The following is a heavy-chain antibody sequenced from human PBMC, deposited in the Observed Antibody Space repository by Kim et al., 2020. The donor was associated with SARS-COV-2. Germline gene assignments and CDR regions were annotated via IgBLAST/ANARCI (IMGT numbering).Heavy chain of an antibody. CDR1: GFTFSSYS. J-gene: IGHJ4*02. D-gene: IGHD3-9*01. CDR3: AQSQGTGYYRPSGGDY. V-gene: IGHV3-48*02. CDR2: ISSSSSTI. Sequence: GGSLRLSCAASGFTFSSYSMNWVRQAPGKGLEWVSYISSSSSTIYYADSVKGRFTISRDNAKNSLYLQMNSLRDEDTAVYYCAQSQGTGYYRPSGGDYWGQGTLVTVSS.